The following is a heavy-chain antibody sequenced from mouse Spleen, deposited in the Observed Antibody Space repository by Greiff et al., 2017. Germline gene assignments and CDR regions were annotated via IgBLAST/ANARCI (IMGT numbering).Heavy chain of an antibody. CDR1: GYTFTSYW. CDR3: ARSRDEAWFAY. J-gene: IGHJ3*01. V-gene: IGHV1-69*01. CDR2: IDPSDSYT. Sequence: QVQLQQPGAELVMPGASVKLSCKASGYTFTSYWMHWVKQRPGQGLEWIGEIDPSDSYTNYNQKFKGKATLTVDKSSSTAYMQLSSLTSEDSAVYYCARSRDEAWFAYWGQGTLVTVSA.